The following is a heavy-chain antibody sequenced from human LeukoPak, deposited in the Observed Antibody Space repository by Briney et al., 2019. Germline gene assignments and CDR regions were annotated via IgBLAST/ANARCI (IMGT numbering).Heavy chain of an antibody. V-gene: IGHV4-39*07. CDR3: ARGVGRDYYYMDV. Sequence: PSETLSLTCTVSGGSISSSSYYWGWIRQPPGKGLEWIGSIYYSGSTYYNPSLKSRVTISVDTSKNQFSLKLSSVTAADTAVYYCARGVGRDYYYMDVWGKGTTVTVSS. D-gene: IGHD1-26*01. CDR2: IYYSGST. J-gene: IGHJ6*03. CDR1: GGSISSSSYY.